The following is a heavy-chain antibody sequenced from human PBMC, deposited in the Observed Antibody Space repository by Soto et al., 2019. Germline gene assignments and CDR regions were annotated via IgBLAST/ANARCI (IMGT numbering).Heavy chain of an antibody. D-gene: IGHD1-26*01. Sequence: QVQLQESGPGLVKPSETLSLNCTVSGGSVSGGNYWSWIRQPPGKGLEWIGYIYYGVSTNYSPSLKSRATISVDTSKNQISLKLTSVTAADTAVYYCARDQSGTHAFEHWGQGTLVTVAS. V-gene: IGHV4-61*01. J-gene: IGHJ1*01. CDR3: ARDQSGTHAFEH. CDR1: GGSVSGGNY. CDR2: IYYGVST.